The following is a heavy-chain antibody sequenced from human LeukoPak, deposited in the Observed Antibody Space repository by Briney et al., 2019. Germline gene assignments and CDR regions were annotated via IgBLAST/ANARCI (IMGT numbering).Heavy chain of an antibody. D-gene: IGHD1-26*01. J-gene: IGHJ5*02. CDR3: VRESERSGWFDH. V-gene: IGHV3-43*02. CDR1: GLITDDYA. Sequence: PGGSLRLSCAAPGLITDDYAIHWVRQAPGKGLEWVSLISGDGGSTFYADSVWGRFTISRDNSKNSLSLQMSSLRSEDTALYFCVRESERSGWFDHWDQGTLVTVSS. CDR2: ISGDGGST.